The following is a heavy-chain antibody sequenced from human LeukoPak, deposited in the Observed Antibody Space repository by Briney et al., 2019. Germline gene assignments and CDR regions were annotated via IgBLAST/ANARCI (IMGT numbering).Heavy chain of an antibody. V-gene: IGHV5-51*01. D-gene: IGHD2-15*01. Sequence: GESLKISCKGSGYSFTSYWIAWVRQMPGKGLEWMGIIYPGDSDTRYSPSFQGQVTISADKSISTAHLQWSSLKASDIAMYYCARARSGGSWGVDYWGQGTLVTVSS. CDR3: ARARSGGSWGVDY. J-gene: IGHJ4*02. CDR1: GYSFTSYW. CDR2: IYPGDSDT.